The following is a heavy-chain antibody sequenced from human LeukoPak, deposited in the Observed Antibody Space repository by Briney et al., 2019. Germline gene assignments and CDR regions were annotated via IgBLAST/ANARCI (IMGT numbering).Heavy chain of an antibody. D-gene: IGHD4-17*01. CDR3: ARDSLYGDYFDY. Sequence: PGGSLRLSCAASGFTVSSNYMSWVRQAPGKGLEWVSVIYSGGSTYYPDSVKGRFTISRDNSKNTLYLQMNSLRAEDTAVYYCARDSLYGDYFDYWGQGTLVTVSS. CDR2: IYSGGST. J-gene: IGHJ4*02. V-gene: IGHV3-53*01. CDR1: GFTVSSNY.